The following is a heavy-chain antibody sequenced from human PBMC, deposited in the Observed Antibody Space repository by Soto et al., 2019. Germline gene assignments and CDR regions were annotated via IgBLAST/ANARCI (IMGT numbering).Heavy chain of an antibody. J-gene: IGHJ5*02. CDR2: IGSTSSPI. CDR3: ARGLGSSWFFL. D-gene: IGHD6-13*01. Sequence: WGSLRLSCAASGFTFSSYSMNWVRQAPGKGLEWISYIGSTSSPIKYADSVKGRFTISRDNAKNSLYLQMTSLRVEDTAVYYCARGLGSSWFFLWGQGVLVTVSS. CDR1: GFTFSSYS. V-gene: IGHV3-48*01.